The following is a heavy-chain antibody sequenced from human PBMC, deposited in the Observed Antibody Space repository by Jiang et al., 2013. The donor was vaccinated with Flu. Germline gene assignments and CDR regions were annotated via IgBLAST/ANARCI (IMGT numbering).Heavy chain of an antibody. J-gene: IGHJ4*02. V-gene: IGHV4-31*02. D-gene: IGHD6-19*01. Sequence: GKGLEWIGYIYYSGSTYYNPSLKSRVTISVDTSKNQFSLKLSSVTAADTAVYYCAREGSGGSSGWYGRSVFIFDYWGQGTLVTVSS. CDR2: IYYSGST. CDR3: AREGSGGSSGWYGRSVFIFDY.